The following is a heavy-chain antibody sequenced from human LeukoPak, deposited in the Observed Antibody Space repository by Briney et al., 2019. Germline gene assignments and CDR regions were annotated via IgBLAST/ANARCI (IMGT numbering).Heavy chain of an antibody. CDR3: AKDGDVLGFLEWFNFDY. J-gene: IGHJ4*02. CDR1: GGSISTYY. V-gene: IGHV4-59*01. Sequence: SSETLSLTCTVSGGSISTYYWSWIRQPPGKGLEWIGYIHYSGSTSYNPSLKSRITISVDTSKNQLSLILNSVTAEDTAVYYCAKDGDVLGFLEWFNFDYWGQGTLVTVSS. CDR2: IHYSGST. D-gene: IGHD3-3*02.